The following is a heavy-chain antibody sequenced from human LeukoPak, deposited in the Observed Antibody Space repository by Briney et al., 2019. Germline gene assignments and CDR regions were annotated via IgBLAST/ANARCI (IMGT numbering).Heavy chain of an antibody. CDR1: VCTFCSYS. Sequence: PGGCLRVSCAASVCTFCSYSMNWVRQAPGKGLEWVSAISGSGGSTYYADSVKGRFTISRDNSKNTLYLQMNSLRAEDTAVYYCAKDRAPAAGDDAFDIWGQGTMVTVSS. D-gene: IGHD2-2*01. CDR3: AKDRAPAAGDDAFDI. V-gene: IGHV3-23*01. CDR2: ISGSGGST. J-gene: IGHJ3*02.